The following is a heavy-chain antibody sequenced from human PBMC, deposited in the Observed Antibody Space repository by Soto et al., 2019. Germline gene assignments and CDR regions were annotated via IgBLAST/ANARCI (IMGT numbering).Heavy chain of an antibody. CDR1: GYTFTSYG. CDR3: ARDDSGFSGSHYIDYFNY. D-gene: IGHD1-26*01. CDR2: ISAYNGNT. Sequence: ASVKVSCKASGYTFTSYGISWVRQAPGQGLEWMGWISAYNGNTNYSQNFQGRVTFTTDTSTGTAYMQLSSLRSEDTAVYYCARDDSGFSGSHYIDYFNYWGQGALVTVSS. J-gene: IGHJ4*02. V-gene: IGHV1-18*01.